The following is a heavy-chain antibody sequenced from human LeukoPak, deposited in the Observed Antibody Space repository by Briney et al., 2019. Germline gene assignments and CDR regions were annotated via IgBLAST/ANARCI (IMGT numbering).Heavy chain of an antibody. Sequence: SETLSLTCTVSGGSITSYYWNWIRQHPGRGLEWIGYISNSGSTYYNPSLKGRLFMSVDTSKNHFSLKLRSVTSADTAVYFCARMQLGYSFDYWGQGSLVTVSS. CDR1: GGSITSYY. D-gene: IGHD5-18*01. CDR3: ARMQLGYSFDY. J-gene: IGHJ4*02. CDR2: ISNSGST. V-gene: IGHV4-59*06.